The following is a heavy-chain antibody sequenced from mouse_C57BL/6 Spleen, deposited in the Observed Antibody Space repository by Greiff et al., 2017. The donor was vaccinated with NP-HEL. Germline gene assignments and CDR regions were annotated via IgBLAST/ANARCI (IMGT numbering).Heavy chain of an antibody. CDR3: ARGLYYGSPFAY. CDR1: GFTFSDYG. Sequence: EVQVVESGGGLVKPGGSLKLSCAASGFTFSDYGMHWVRQAPEKGLEWVAYISSGSSTIYYADTVKGRFTISRDNAKNTLFLQMTSLRSEDTAMYYCARGLYYGSPFAYWGQGTLVTVSA. D-gene: IGHD1-1*01. V-gene: IGHV5-17*01. J-gene: IGHJ3*01. CDR2: ISSGSSTI.